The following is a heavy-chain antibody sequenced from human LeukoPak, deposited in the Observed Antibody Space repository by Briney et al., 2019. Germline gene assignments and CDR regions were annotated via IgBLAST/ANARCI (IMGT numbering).Heavy chain of an antibody. CDR2: INHSGST. CDR1: GGFFSGYY. D-gene: IGHD3-10*01. J-gene: IGHJ4*02. Sequence: PSETLSLTCAVYGGFFSGYYWSWIRQPPGKGLEWIGEINHSGSTNYNPSLKSRVTISVDTSKNQSSLTLSFVTAADTAVYYCARGRPNYSGLGSYYTNYFDYCGQGTLVTVSS. CDR3: ARGRPNYSGLGSYYTNYFDY. V-gene: IGHV4-34*01.